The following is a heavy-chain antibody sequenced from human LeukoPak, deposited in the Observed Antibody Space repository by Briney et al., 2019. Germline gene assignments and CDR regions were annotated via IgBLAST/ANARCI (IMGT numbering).Heavy chain of an antibody. Sequence: GGSLRLSCSASGFTFSAYTMNWVRQAPGQGLEWVSYISSGSSSVYYADSVKGRFTISRDNAKNSLYLQMNSLRAEDTAVYYCARPVDYNAGDYWGQGTLVTVSP. CDR1: GFTFSAYT. J-gene: IGHJ4*02. CDR2: ISSGSSSV. D-gene: IGHD5-12*01. CDR3: ARPVDYNAGDY. V-gene: IGHV3-48*04.